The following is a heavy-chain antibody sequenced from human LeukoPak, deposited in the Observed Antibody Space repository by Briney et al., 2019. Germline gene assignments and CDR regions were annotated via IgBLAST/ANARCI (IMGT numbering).Heavy chain of an antibody. D-gene: IGHD5-12*01. Sequence: PGGSLRLSCAASGFTFSSYEMNWVRQAPGKGLEWVSYISSSGSTIYYADSVKGRFTISRDNSKNTLYLQMNSLRAEDTAVYYCARGYSGYRYSDYWGQGTLVTVSS. CDR1: GFTFSSYE. CDR2: ISSSGSTI. J-gene: IGHJ4*02. V-gene: IGHV3-48*03. CDR3: ARGYSGYRYSDY.